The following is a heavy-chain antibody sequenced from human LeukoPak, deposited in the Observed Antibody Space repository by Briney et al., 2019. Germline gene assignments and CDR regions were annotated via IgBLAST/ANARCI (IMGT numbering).Heavy chain of an antibody. V-gene: IGHV4-59*01. CDR3: ARNRRPGIAAAGGDGNWFDP. J-gene: IGHJ5*02. Sequence: PSETLSLTCTVSGGSISSYYWSWIRQPPGKGLEWIGYIYYSGSTDYNPSLKSRVTISVETSKNQFSLNLSSVTAADTAVYYCARNRRPGIAAAGGDGNWFDPWGQGTLVTVSS. CDR1: GGSISSYY. CDR2: IYYSGST. D-gene: IGHD6-13*01.